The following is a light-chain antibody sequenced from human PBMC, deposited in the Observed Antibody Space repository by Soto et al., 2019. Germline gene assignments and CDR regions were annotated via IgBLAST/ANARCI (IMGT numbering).Light chain of an antibody. CDR3: CSYAGISTFYV. Sequence: QSALTQPASVSGSPGQSITISCTGTSSDVGSYNLVSWYQQHPGKAPKLMIYVVNKRPSGVSNRFSGSKSGNTASLTISGLQAEDEDDYYCCSYAGISTFYVFGTGTKLTVL. J-gene: IGLJ1*01. CDR1: SSDVGSYNL. V-gene: IGLV2-23*02. CDR2: VVN.